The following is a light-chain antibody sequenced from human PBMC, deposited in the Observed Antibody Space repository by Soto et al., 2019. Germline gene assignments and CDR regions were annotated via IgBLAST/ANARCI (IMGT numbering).Light chain of an antibody. J-gene: IGKJ1*01. Sequence: EVVLTQSPGTLSLSPGDTATLSCRATQSISSGYLAWYQQKPGQAPRLLIYGVSSRATGIPDRFSAIGSGADFTLTITGLEPEDFAVYYCQHYGTSTRTFGQGTKVEFK. CDR2: GVS. CDR3: QHYGTSTRT. CDR1: QSISSGY. V-gene: IGKV3-20*01.